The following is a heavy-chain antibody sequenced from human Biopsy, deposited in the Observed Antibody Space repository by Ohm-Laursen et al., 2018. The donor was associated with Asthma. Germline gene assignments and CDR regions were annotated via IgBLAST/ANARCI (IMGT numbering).Heavy chain of an antibody. CDR3: ARGSSSRLSQWELLVSGGKRAHSYYGMDV. CDR2: IYYIGST. J-gene: IGHJ6*02. CDR1: GGSISSGTNY. D-gene: IGHD1-26*01. Sequence: TLSLTWTVSGGSISSGTNYWSWIRQHPGKGLEWIGYIYYIGSTSYNPSLKSRLSISVDTSKNQFSLRLSSVTAADTAVYYCARGSSSRLSQWELLVSGGKRAHSYYGMDVWGQGTTVTVSS. V-gene: IGHV4-31*02.